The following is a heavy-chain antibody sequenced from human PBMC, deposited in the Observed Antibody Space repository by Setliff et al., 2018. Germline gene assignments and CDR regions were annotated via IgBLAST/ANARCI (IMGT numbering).Heavy chain of an antibody. Sequence: GGSLRLSCAASGFTFDDYGMSWVRQAPGKGLEWVSGINWNGGSTGYADSVKGRFTISRDNAKNSLYLQMNSLRAEDTAVYYCARGDSSGYYYVQEVFIDYWGQGTLVTVSS. CDR3: ARGDSSGYYYVQEVFIDY. CDR1: GFTFDDYG. V-gene: IGHV3-20*04. D-gene: IGHD3-22*01. CDR2: INWNGGST. J-gene: IGHJ4*02.